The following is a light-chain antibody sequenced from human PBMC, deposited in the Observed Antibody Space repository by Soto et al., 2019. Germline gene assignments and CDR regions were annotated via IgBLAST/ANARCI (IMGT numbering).Light chain of an antibody. CDR1: SSDVGGYNY. J-gene: IGLJ2*01. CDR2: DVS. Sequence: QSVLTQPASVSGSPGQSITISCTGTSSDVGGYNYVSWYQQHPGKAPKLMIYDVSNRPSGVSNRFSGSKYGNTASLTISGLQAEDEADYYCSSYTSSSTLVFGGGTKVTV. V-gene: IGLV2-14*01. CDR3: SSYTSSSTLV.